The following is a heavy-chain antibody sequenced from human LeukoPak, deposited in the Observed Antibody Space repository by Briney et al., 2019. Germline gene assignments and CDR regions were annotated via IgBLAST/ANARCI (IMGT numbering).Heavy chain of an antibody. CDR1: GYSFTSYW. J-gene: IGHJ6*03. CDR2: IYPGDSDT. CDR3: ARHSSGGIAVVGSYYYYYMEV. V-gene: IGHV5-51*01. Sequence: RGESLKISCKGSGYSFTSYWIGLVRPMPGKGLEWMGIIYPGDSDTRYSPSFQGQVTISAHKSNTTPHLQWSSLKASDTAMYYCARHSSGGIAVVGSYYYYYMEVWGKGATVTVSS. D-gene: IGHD6-19*01.